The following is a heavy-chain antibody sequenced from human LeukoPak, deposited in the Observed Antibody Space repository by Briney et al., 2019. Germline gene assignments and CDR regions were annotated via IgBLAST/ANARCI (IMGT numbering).Heavy chain of an antibody. D-gene: IGHD3-22*01. CDR1: GFTFSSYA. CDR2: VSTSGGST. V-gene: IGHV3-23*01. CDR3: AKQAYDSPRTDFDY. J-gene: IGHJ4*02. Sequence: GGSLRLSCAASGFTFSSYAMSWVRQAPGKGLEWVSGVSTSGGSTYYADSVKGRFTISRDNSKNTLHLQMNSLRAEDTAIYYCAKQAYDSPRTDFDYWGQGTLVTVSS.